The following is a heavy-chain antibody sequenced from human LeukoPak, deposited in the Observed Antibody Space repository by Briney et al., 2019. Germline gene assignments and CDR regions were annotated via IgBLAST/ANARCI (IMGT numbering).Heavy chain of an antibody. J-gene: IGHJ4*02. V-gene: IGHV3-15*01. Sequence: GGSLRLSCAASGFTFRDAWMTWVRQAPGKGLEWVGRIRSKTDGGTTDYAVSVQGRFTISRDDSKNSLYLRMNSLRAEDTAIYYCVRDRGTYRPIDYWGQGTLVTVSS. D-gene: IGHD1-26*01. CDR3: VRDRGTYRPIDY. CDR2: IRSKTDGGTT. CDR1: GFTFRDAW.